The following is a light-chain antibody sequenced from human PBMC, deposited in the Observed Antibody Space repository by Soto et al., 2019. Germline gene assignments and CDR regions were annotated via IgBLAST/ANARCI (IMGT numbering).Light chain of an antibody. J-gene: IGKJ4*01. CDR2: GAS. Sequence: EIVMKQSPATLSVSPGARATLSCRDSHSVSSNLAWYQQKPGQAPMLLIYGASTRATGIPARFSGSGSGTEFSLTISSLQSEDYAAYYCQQYYSWPPLTFGGGTKVEIK. CDR3: QQYYSWPPLT. V-gene: IGKV3-15*01. CDR1: HSVSSN.